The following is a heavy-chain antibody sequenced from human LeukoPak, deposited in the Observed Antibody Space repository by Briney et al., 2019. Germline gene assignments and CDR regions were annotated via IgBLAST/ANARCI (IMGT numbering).Heavy chain of an antibody. Sequence: SETLSLTCTVSGGSISSYYWSWIRQPPGKGLEWIGYIYYSGSTNYNPSLKSRVTMSVDTSKNQFSLKLSSVTAADTAVYYCARGYYYDSSGYYWPPDYWGQGTLVTVSS. CDR2: IYYSGST. J-gene: IGHJ4*02. CDR1: GGSISSYY. V-gene: IGHV4-59*12. D-gene: IGHD3-22*01. CDR3: ARGYYYDSSGYYWPPDY.